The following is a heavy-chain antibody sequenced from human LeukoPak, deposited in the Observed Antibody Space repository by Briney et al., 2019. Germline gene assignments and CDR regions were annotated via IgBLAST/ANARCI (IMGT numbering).Heavy chain of an antibody. CDR2: IRSKANSYAT. CDR1: GFTFSGSA. Sequence: GGSLRLSCAASGFTFSGSAMHWVRQASGKGLEWVGRIRSKANSYATAYAASVKGRFTISRGDSKNTAYLQMNSLKTEDTAVYYCTRPHYYDSSGYYWFDPWGQGTLVTVSS. CDR3: TRPHYYDSSGYYWFDP. J-gene: IGHJ5*02. V-gene: IGHV3-73*01. D-gene: IGHD3-22*01.